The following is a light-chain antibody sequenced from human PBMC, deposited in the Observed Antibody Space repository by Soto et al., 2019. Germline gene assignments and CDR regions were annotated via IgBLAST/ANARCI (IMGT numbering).Light chain of an antibody. J-gene: IGKJ4*01. V-gene: IGKV3-15*01. CDR2: DAY. CDR1: QSVGNN. Sequence: EIVMTQSPATLSVSPGERATLSCRASQSVGNNLAWYQQKPGQAPRLLIYDAYTRATGIPARFSGSGSGTEDTLTISSLQSEDSAVYYCQQCSWHPFTVTFGGGTKVEIK. CDR3: QQCSWHPFTVT.